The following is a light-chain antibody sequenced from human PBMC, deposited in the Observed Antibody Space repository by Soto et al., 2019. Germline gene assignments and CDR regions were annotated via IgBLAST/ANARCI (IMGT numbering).Light chain of an antibody. J-gene: IGLJ1*01. CDR3: SSYTRSNTLRDV. Sequence: QSALTQPASVSGSPGQSITISCTGTSSDVGGYNYVSWYQHHPGKAPKVMIYDVSNRPSGVSNRFSGSKSGNTASLTISGLRAEDEADYYCSSYTRSNTLRDVFGTGTKLTVL. CDR1: SSDVGGYNY. V-gene: IGLV2-14*03. CDR2: DVS.